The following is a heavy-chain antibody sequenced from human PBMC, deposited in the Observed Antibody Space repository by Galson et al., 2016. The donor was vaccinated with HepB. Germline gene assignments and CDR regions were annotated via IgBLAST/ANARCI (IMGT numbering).Heavy chain of an antibody. J-gene: IGHJ4*02. Sequence: PALVKPTQTLTLTCDFSGFSLRTSGVGVGWFRQPPGKALEWLALVHWNDDNYYSPSLRSRLTLKKDSSRNQVVLFMANMDPVDTATYFCAHSGRRTSSWYNGPYFFDAWGQGILVTVSS. CDR2: VHWNDDN. CDR3: AHSGRRTSSWYNGPYFFDA. D-gene: IGHD6-13*01. CDR1: GFSLRTSGVG. V-gene: IGHV2-5*01.